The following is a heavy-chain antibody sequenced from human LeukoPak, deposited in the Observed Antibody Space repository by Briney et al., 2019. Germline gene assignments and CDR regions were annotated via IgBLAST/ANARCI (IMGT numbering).Heavy chain of an antibody. V-gene: IGHV1-2*02. CDR1: GYTFTGYY. CDR3: ARGHVEMATIQNY. J-gene: IGHJ4*02. Sequence: ASVKVSCKASGYTFTGYYMHWVRQAPGQGLEWMGWINPNSGGTNYAQKFQGRVTMTRDTSISTAYMELSRLRSDDTAVYYCARGHVEMATIQNYWGQGTLVTVSS. D-gene: IGHD5-24*01. CDR2: INPNSGGT.